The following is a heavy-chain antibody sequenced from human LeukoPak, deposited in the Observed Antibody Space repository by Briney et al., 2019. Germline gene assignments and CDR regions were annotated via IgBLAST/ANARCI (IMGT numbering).Heavy chain of an antibody. CDR1: GESFSHYY. J-gene: IGHJ4*02. V-gene: IGHV4-34*01. CDR3: ARHSPVGIYYFDY. CDR2: IDHSGST. D-gene: IGHD1-26*01. Sequence: PSETLSLTCDVFGESFSHYYWSWIRQPPGKGLEWIGEIDHSGSTNYNPSLKSRVTISVDTSKNQFFLKLSSVTAAGTAVYYCARHSPVGIYYFDYWGQGTLVTVSS.